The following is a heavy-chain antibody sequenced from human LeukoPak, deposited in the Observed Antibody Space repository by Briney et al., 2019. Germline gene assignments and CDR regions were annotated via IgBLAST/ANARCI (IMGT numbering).Heavy chain of an antibody. V-gene: IGHV3-23*05. Sequence: PGGSLRLSCAASGFTFSISDMSGVRQAPGGGLEWVSSIRHSDINTYYADSVMGPFTISRDNTKNTLYLQMTSLSAEDTAVYDCAKRGNPTVGHHYLDVWGKGTTVSVSS. CDR2: IRHSDINT. CDR3: AKRGNPTVGHHYLDV. CDR1: GFTFSISD. D-gene: IGHD1-1*01. J-gene: IGHJ6*03.